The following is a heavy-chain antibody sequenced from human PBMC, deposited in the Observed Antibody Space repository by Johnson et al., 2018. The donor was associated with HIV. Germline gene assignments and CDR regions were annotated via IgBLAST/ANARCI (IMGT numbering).Heavy chain of an antibody. CDR2: ISYDGSNK. CDR3: ATVGRTTATAQSAFHM. V-gene: IGHV3-30-3*01. J-gene: IGHJ3*02. CDR1: KFTFSSNA. Sequence: QVQLVESGGGLVKPGGSLRLSCAASKFTFSSNALHWVRQAPGKGLEWVAVISYDGSNKYYADSVKGRFTISRDNSKNTLFLQMNSLRPVDTAVYYCATVGRTTATAQSAFHMWGQGTLVTVSS. D-gene: IGHD1-1*01.